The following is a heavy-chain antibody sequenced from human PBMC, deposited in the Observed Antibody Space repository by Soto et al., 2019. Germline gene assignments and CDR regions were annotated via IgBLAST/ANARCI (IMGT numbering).Heavy chain of an antibody. J-gene: IGHJ6*02. V-gene: IGHV4-39*07. CDR3: ARGGGIRSYYYYYGMDV. D-gene: IGHD1-20*01. CDR1: GGSISSGGCY. CDR2: INHSGST. Sequence: PSETLSLTCTVSGGSISSGGCYWSWIRQHPGKGLEWIGDINHSGSTNYNPSLKSRVTISVDTSKNQFSLKLSSVTAADTAVYYCARGGGIRSYYYYYGMDVWGQGTTVTVSS.